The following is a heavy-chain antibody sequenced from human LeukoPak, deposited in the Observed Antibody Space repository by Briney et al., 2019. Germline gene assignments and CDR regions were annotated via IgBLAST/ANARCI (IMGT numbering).Heavy chain of an antibody. V-gene: IGHV2-5*02. CDR2: ISWDDDK. D-gene: IGHD3-3*01. J-gene: IGHJ4*02. Sequence: ESGPTLVKPTQTLTLTCTFSGFSLSTSGVGVGWIRLPPGKALEWLALISWDDDKRYSPSLKNRLTITKDNSKNQVVLTMTNMDPVDTATYYCAHGDFWSGYYPSFDYWGQGTLVTVSS. CDR1: GFSLSTSGVG. CDR3: AHGDFWSGYYPSFDY.